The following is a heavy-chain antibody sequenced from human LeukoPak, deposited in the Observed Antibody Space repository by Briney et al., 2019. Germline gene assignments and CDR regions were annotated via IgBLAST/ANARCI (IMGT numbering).Heavy chain of an antibody. J-gene: IGHJ4*02. CDR3: AKDKEVTTANFHY. CDR1: GFTFSSYA. D-gene: IGHD1-1*01. Sequence: PGGSLRLSCAASGFTFSSYALSWVRQAPGKGLEWVSAISGSGNSTYYADSVKGRFTISRDNSKNTLSLQVNSLGAEDTAIYYCAKDKEVTTANFHYWGQGTLVTVSS. CDR2: ISGSGNST. V-gene: IGHV3-23*01.